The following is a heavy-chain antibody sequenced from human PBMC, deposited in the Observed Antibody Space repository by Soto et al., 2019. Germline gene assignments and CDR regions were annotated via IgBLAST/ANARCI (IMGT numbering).Heavy chain of an antibody. Sequence: SESLSLTCTVSGGSISSGGYYWSWIRQHPGKGLEWIGYIYYSGNTYYNPSLKSRLTISVDKSKNQFSLKLSSVTAADTAVYYCARGEARSIYCSSTSCYAGPYFDYWGQGTLVTVSS. D-gene: IGHD2-2*01. CDR1: GGSISSGGYY. CDR3: ARGEARSIYCSSTSCYAGPYFDY. J-gene: IGHJ4*02. CDR2: IYYSGNT. V-gene: IGHV4-31*03.